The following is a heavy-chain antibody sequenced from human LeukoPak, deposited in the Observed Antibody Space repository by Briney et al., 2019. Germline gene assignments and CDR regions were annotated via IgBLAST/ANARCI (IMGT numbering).Heavy chain of an antibody. V-gene: IGHV4-31*02. D-gene: IGHD2-15*01. CDR2: IYYSGST. CDR1: GGSISSVGYY. CDR3: ARVASGVGYNWFDP. J-gene: IGHJ5*02. Sequence: SQTLSLTCTVSGGSISSVGYYWSWIRQHPGKGLEWIGYIYYSGSTYYNPSLKSRVTISVDTSKNQFSLKLSSVTAADTAVYYCARVASGVGYNWFDPWGQGTLVTVSS.